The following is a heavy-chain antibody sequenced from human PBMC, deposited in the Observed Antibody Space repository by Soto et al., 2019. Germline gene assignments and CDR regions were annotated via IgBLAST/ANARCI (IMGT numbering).Heavy chain of an antibody. Sequence: QITLKESGPTLVKPTQTLTLTCTFSGFSLSTSGVGVGWIRQPPGKALEWLTVIYWDDDRRYSPSLKSRLTIPQDTSKHHVVLTMTTMDPVDTATYSCPHIRRGWGGFDPWGQGTLVPVSS. CDR3: PHIRRGWGGFDP. CDR1: GFSLSTSGVG. J-gene: IGHJ5*02. CDR2: IYWDDDR. V-gene: IGHV2-5*02. D-gene: IGHD6-19*01.